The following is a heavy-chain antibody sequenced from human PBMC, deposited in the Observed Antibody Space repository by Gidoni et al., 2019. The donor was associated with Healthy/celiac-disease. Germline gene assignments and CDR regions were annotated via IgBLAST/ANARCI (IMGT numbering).Heavy chain of an antibody. D-gene: IGHD2-2*01. CDR2: INPNSGGT. CDR3: ARYCSSTSCYPNYYYYGMDV. J-gene: IGHJ6*02. Sequence: QVQLVQSGAEVKKPGASVKVSCTASGYTFTGYYMHWVRQAPGQGLEWMGWINPNSGGTNYAQKFQGRVTMTRDTSISTAYMELSRLRSDDTAVYYCARYCSSTSCYPNYYYYGMDVWGQGTTVTVSS. CDR1: GYTFTGYY. V-gene: IGHV1-2*02.